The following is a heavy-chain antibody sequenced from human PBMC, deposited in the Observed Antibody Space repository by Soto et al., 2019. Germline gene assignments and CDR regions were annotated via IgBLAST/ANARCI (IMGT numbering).Heavy chain of an antibody. D-gene: IGHD3-22*01. Sequence: GGSPRLSCAASGFTFSSYGMHWVRQAPGKGLEWVAVIWYDGSNKYYADSVKGRFTISRDNSKNTLYLQMNSLRAEDTAVYYCARDVAYYYDSSGYRVTPRYFDLWGRGTLVTVSS. CDR1: GFTFSSYG. V-gene: IGHV3-33*01. CDR3: ARDVAYYYDSSGYRVTPRYFDL. J-gene: IGHJ2*01. CDR2: IWYDGSNK.